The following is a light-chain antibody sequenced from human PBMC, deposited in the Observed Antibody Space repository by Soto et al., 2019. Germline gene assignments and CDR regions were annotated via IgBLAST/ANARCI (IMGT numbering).Light chain of an antibody. CDR3: QKYSSVIT. CDR2: GAS. V-gene: IGKV1-27*01. CDR1: QGISSF. Sequence: DIQMTQSPSSLSASVGDRVTITCRASQGISSFVAWYPQKPGKVPRLLISGASTLQSGVPSRFSGSGSGTDFTLTITSLQAEDVATYYCQKYSSVITFGQGTRLEIK. J-gene: IGKJ5*01.